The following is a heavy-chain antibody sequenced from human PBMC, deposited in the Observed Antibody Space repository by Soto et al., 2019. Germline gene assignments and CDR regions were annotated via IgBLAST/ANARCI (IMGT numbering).Heavy chain of an antibody. CDR3: ARGVSYRWVY. CDR1: GGSFNTDYM. V-gene: IGHV4-4*02. J-gene: IGHJ4*02. CDR2: VANGGST. D-gene: IGHD3-16*02. Sequence: AESLSLSCAVSGGSFNTDYMWCGVRPPAGKGLEWIGEVANGGSTNYIQSLTSRLTTSVDKSANQVSLELTSVAAADTAVYYWARGVSYRWVYWGQGILVTVSS.